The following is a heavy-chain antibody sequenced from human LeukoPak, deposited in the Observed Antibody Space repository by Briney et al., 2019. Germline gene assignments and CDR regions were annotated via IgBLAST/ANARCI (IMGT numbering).Heavy chain of an antibody. CDR1: GFTSSSYS. Sequence: GGSLRLSCAASGFTSSSYSMNWVRQAPGKGLEWVSSISSSSSYIYYADSVKGRFTISRDNAKNSLYLQMNSLRAEDKAVWYCARDMGSDYYDSRGYRDAFDIWGQGTMVTVSS. D-gene: IGHD3-22*01. V-gene: IGHV3-21*01. CDR3: ARDMGSDYYDSRGYRDAFDI. CDR2: ISSSSSYI. J-gene: IGHJ3*02.